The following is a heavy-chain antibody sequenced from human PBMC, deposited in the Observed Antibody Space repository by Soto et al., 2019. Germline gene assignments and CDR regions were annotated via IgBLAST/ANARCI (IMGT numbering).Heavy chain of an antibody. D-gene: IGHD1-20*01. CDR2: IYYSGST. CDR3: ARHENQLSWYYYDD. V-gene: IGHV4-39*01. J-gene: IGHJ4*02. Sequence: SETLSLTCTVSGGSISSSSYHWGWIRQPPGKGLEWIGSIYYSGSTYYNPSLKSRVTISVDTSKNQFSLKLSSVTAADTAVYYCARHENQLSWYYYDDWGQGTLVNVS. CDR1: GGSISSSSYH.